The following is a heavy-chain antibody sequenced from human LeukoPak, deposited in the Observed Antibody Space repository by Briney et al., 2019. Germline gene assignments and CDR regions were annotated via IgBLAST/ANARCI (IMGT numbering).Heavy chain of an antibody. CDR2: IYYSGST. J-gene: IGHJ6*03. CDR1: GGSISSSSYY. CDR3: ARGYSYGYYYYYMDV. D-gene: IGHD5-18*01. V-gene: IGHV4-39*07. Sequence: SETLSLTCTVSGGSISSSSYYWGWIRQPPGKGLEWIGSIYYSGSTYYNPSLKRRVTISVDTSKNQFSLKLSSVTAADTAVYYCARGYSYGYYYYYMDVWGKGTTVTVSS.